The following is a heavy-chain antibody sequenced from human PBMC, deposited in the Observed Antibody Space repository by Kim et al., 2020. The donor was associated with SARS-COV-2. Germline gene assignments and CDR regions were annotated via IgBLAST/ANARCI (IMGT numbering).Heavy chain of an antibody. J-gene: IGHJ4*02. Sequence: GGSLRLSCAASGFTFSSYAMSWVRQAPGKGLEWVSAISGSGGSTYYADSVKGRFTISRDNSKNTLYLQMNSLRAEDTAVYYCAKDHVRDGYKRWGVDYWGQGTLVTVSS. D-gene: IGHD5-12*01. CDR3: AKDHVRDGYKRWGVDY. V-gene: IGHV3-23*01. CDR2: ISGSGGST. CDR1: GFTFSSYA.